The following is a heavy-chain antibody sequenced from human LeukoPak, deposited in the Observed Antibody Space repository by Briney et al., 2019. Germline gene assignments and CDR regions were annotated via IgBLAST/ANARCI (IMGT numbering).Heavy chain of an antibody. Sequence: GGSLRLSCAASGYTFSGSAMHWVRQASGKGLEWVGRIRSEPNSYATAYAASVKGRFTISRDDSKNTAYLQMNSLKTEDTAVYYCTSLLGYCTNDVCYNYWGQGTLVTVSS. D-gene: IGHD2-8*01. J-gene: IGHJ4*02. CDR3: TSLLGYCTNDVCYNY. V-gene: IGHV3-73*01. CDR1: GYTFSGSA. CDR2: IRSEPNSYAT.